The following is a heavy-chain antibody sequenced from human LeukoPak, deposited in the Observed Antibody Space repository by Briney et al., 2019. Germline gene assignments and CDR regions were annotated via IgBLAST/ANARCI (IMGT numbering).Heavy chain of an antibody. CDR3: ARGAYYYEH. J-gene: IGHJ4*02. Sequence: GGSLRLSCAASGFTFSSDSMSSVRQAAGKGLEWVSYNSSRSTTIYYADSVQARFTISSDNAKTSLYLQMNSLRAEDTAVYSCARGAYYYEHWGQGTLVTVSS. CDR2: NSSRSTTI. V-gene: IGHV3-48*01. CDR1: GFTFSSDS.